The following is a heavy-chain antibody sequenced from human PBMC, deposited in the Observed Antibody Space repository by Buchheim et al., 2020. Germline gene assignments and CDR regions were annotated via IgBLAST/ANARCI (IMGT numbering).Heavy chain of an antibody. V-gene: IGHV4-59*08. CDR1: GASMTSYY. CDR3: ARITIFGVVNWFDP. Sequence: QVQLQESGPGLVKPSETLSLTCTVSGASMTSYYWSWIRQPPGKGLEWIGYIYYTGSTNYDPSLKSRVTISIDTSRSQFSLKLSSVTAADTAVYYCARITIFGVVNWFDPWGQGTL. CDR2: IYYTGST. D-gene: IGHD3-3*01. J-gene: IGHJ5*02.